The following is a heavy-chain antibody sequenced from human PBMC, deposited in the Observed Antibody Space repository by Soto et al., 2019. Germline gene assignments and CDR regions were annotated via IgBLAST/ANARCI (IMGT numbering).Heavy chain of an antibody. CDR3: ARDGSSTHLHYGLDV. D-gene: IGHD1-26*01. Sequence: QVQLVESGGGVVQPGTSLRLSCEASGFSFNYYGMHWVRQAPGKGLEWVAIIWYDGSKTDYVDSVQGRFTVSRDNSQNTVYLQMNSLRGDDTAIYCCARDGSSTHLHYGLDVWGRGTMVIVSS. CDR1: GFSFNYYG. V-gene: IGHV3-33*01. CDR2: IWYDGSKT. J-gene: IGHJ6*02.